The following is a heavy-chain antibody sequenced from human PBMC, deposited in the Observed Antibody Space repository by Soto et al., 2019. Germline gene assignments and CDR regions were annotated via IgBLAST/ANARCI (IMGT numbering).Heavy chain of an antibody. CDR2: VSAEDGST. V-gene: IGHV1-18*01. D-gene: IGHD2-2*01. CDR3: ESDPRIHRNSSRGGGLDP. CDR1: GYTFISYA. Sequence: QAQLVQSGPEVKQPGASVKISCKASGYTFISYAISWVRQAPGQGLQWMGWVSAEDGSTNYAERIQGRVTMTTDTHTNTADNELGTLGYDDTAVYYCESDPRIHRNSSRGGGLDPWGQGTPVTVSS. J-gene: IGHJ5*02.